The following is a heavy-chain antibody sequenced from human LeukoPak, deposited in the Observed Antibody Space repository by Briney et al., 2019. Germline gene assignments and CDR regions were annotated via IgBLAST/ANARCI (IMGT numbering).Heavy chain of an antibody. Sequence: ASVKVSCKVSGYTLTELSMHWVRQAPGKGLEWMGGFDPEDGETIYAQKFQGRVTMTEDTSTDTAYMELSSLRSEDTAVYYCATVGRPRMRSPHTKYYFDYWGQGTLVTVSS. D-gene: IGHD2-15*01. CDR2: FDPEDGET. CDR3: ATVGRPRMRSPHTKYYFDY. CDR1: GYTLTELS. V-gene: IGHV1-24*01. J-gene: IGHJ4*02.